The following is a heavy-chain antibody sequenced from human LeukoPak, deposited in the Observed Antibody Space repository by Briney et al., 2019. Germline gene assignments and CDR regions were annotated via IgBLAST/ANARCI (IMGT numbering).Heavy chain of an antibody. CDR2: IKGKTDGGTT. D-gene: IGHD1-26*01. CDR1: GFTFINAW. Sequence: GGSLRLSCAASGFTFINAWMTWVRQAPGKGLEWVALIKGKTDGGTTDYAAPVKDGFIISRDDSKNTLYLQMDSLQTEDTAVYYCTTHYPDSGSDNYWGQGTLVTVSS. V-gene: IGHV3-15*01. J-gene: IGHJ4*02. CDR3: TTHYPDSGSDNY.